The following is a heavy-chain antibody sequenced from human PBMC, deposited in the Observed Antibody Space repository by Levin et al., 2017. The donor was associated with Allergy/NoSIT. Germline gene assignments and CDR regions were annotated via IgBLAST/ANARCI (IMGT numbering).Heavy chain of an antibody. D-gene: IGHD1-26*01. CDR1: GFSFSSHW. Sequence: GESLKISCAASGFSFSSHWMSWVRQAPGKGLEWAAIIKEDGSEKYYVDSVKGRFTISRDNAKNSLYLQMNSLRAEDTAVYYCTRAPVGAIDIWGQGTMVTVFS. J-gene: IGHJ3*02. V-gene: IGHV3-7*01. CDR3: TRAPVGAIDI. CDR2: IKEDGSEK.